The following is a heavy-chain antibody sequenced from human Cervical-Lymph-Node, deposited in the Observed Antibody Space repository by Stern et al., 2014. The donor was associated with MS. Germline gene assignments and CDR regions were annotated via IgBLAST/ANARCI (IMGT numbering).Heavy chain of an antibody. CDR2: IIPMYDIA. CDR3: ARVPLVVLVPTRGDAFDI. Sequence: MQLVESGAEVRKPGSSVRVSCKTSGGTFSSYSIRWVRQVPGQGLEWMGRIIPMYDIANDAQKFQGRVTITADKSTSTAYMELSSLRSEDTAVYYCARVPLVVLVPTRGDAFDIWGQGTMVTVSS. CDR1: GGTFSSYS. J-gene: IGHJ3*02. V-gene: IGHV1-69*09. D-gene: IGHD2-21*01.